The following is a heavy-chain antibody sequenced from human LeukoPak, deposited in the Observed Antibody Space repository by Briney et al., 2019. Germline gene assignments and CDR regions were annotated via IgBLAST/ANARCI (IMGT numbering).Heavy chain of an antibody. CDR1: GGSFSGYY. CDR2: INHSGST. D-gene: IGHD3-3*01. J-gene: IGHJ5*02. Sequence: SETLSLTCAVYGGSFSGYYWSWIRQPPGKGLEWIGEINHSGSTNYNPSLKSRVTISVDTSKNQFSLKLSSVTAADTAVYYCARVRRFLGWLPEDGNWFDPWGQGTLVTVSS. CDR3: ARVRRFLGWLPEDGNWFDP. V-gene: IGHV4-34*01.